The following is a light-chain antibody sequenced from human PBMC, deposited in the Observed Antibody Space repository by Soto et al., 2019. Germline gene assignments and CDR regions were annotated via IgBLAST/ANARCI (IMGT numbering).Light chain of an antibody. J-gene: IGLJ1*01. CDR1: SRDIGFFKY. CDR2: EVT. Sequence: QSALTQPASVSGSPGQSITISCTGTSRDIGFFKYVSWYQQFPGNAPKLIIFEVTNRPSGVSNRFSASKSGNTASLTISGLQAEDGADYYCSSYTTRSTYVFGTGTKLTVL. V-gene: IGLV2-14*01. CDR3: SSYTTRSTYV.